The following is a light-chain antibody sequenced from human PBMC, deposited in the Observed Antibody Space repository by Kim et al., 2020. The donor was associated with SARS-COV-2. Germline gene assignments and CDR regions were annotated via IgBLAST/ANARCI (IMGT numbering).Light chain of an antibody. CDR2: AAA. J-gene: IGKJ5*01. V-gene: IGKV1-39*01. CDR1: QRSRNR. Sequence: AFGDRGFITCRTRQRSRNRLIKYHQKKREAPDLLLYAAASLQTGVAPWFSGSGSGTAFTLTIRTMQPAESAAYFCHQGDSSPQITFGQGTRLEIK. CDR3: HQGDSSPQIT.